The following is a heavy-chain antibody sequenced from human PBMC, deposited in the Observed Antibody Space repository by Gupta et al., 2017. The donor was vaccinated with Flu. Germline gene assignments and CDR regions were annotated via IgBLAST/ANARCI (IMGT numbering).Heavy chain of an antibody. V-gene: IGHV3-48*03. Sequence: EVQLVESGGGLVQPGGSLRLSCAASGFTFSSYEMNWVRQAPGKGLEWVSYISSSGSTIYYADSVKGRFTISRDNAKNSLYLQMNSLRAEDTAVYYCARDHHPPAHPGYYYGMDVWGQGTTVTVSS. CDR3: ARDHHPPAHPGYYYGMDV. CDR1: GFTFSSYE. J-gene: IGHJ6*02. D-gene: IGHD3-10*01. CDR2: ISSSGSTI.